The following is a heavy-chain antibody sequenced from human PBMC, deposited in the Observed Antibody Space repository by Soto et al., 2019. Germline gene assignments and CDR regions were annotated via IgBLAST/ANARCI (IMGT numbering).Heavy chain of an antibody. V-gene: IGHV1-46*03. Sequence: ASVKVSCKASGYTFTRYYIHWVRQAPGQGLEWMGIINPSGGSTSYAQKFQGRVTMTRDTSTSTVYMELSSLRSEDTAVYYCARAGYSLANWLDPWGQGILVTVSS. CDR2: INPSGGST. D-gene: IGHD5-18*01. J-gene: IGHJ5*02. CDR3: ARAGYSLANWLDP. CDR1: GYTFTRYY.